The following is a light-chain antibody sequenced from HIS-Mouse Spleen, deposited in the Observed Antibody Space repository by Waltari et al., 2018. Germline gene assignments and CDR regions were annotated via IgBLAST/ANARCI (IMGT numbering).Light chain of an antibody. CDR2: DVS. J-gene: IGLJ3*02. CDR3: SSYTSSSTRV. V-gene: IGLV2-14*03. CDR1: SSDVGGYNY. Sequence: QSALTQPASVSGSPGQSITISCTGTSSDVGGYNYVSWYQQHPGKAPKLMIYDVSNRTSGVSNRCAGSKSGNTASLTISGLQAEDEADYYCSSYTSSSTRVFGGGTKLTVL.